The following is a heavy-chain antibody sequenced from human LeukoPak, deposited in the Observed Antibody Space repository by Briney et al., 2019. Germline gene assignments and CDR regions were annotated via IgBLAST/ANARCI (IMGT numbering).Heavy chain of an antibody. CDR1: GGSFSGYY. CDR3: ARGRGVGSGKEMTRKGAFDI. J-gene: IGHJ3*02. Sequence: SSETLSLTCAVYGGSFSGYYWSWIRQPPGKGLEWIGEINHSGSTNYNPSLKSRVTISVDTSKNQFSLKLSSVTAADTAVYYCARGRGVGSGKEMTRKGAFDIWGQGTMVTVSS. V-gene: IGHV4-34*01. D-gene: IGHD2-15*01. CDR2: INHSGST.